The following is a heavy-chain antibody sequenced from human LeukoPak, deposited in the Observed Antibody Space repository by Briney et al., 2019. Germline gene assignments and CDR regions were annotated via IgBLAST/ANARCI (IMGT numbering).Heavy chain of an antibody. D-gene: IGHD5-18*01. J-gene: IGHJ4*02. CDR2: ISGSGGST. CDR1: GFTFSSYA. CDR3: AKVRGYSYDNDY. Sequence: GGSLRLSRAASGFTFSSYAMSWDRQAPGKGLEWVSAISGSGGSTYYADSVKGRFTISRDNSKNTLYLQMNSLRAEDTAVYYCAKVRGYSYDNDYWGQGTLVTVSS. V-gene: IGHV3-23*01.